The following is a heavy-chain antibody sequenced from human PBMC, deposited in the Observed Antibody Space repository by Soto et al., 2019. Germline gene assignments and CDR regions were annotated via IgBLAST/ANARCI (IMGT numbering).Heavy chain of an antibody. CDR1: GFTFSSYG. CDR3: AKEITGIVGATGYFDY. V-gene: IGHV3-30*18. Sequence: GGSLRLSCAASGFTFSSYGMHWVRQAPGKGLEWVAVISYDGSNKYYADSVKGRFTISRDNSKNTLYLQMNSLRAEDTAVYYCAKEITGIVGATGYFDYWGQGTLVTVSS. D-gene: IGHD1-26*01. J-gene: IGHJ4*02. CDR2: ISYDGSNK.